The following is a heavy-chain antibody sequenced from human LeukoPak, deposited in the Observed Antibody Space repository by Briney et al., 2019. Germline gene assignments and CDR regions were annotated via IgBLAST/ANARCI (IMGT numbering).Heavy chain of an antibody. V-gene: IGHV3-33*01. D-gene: IGHD2/OR15-2a*01. CDR3: ARSNTVISNYYHGMDV. Sequence: GGSLRLSCAASGFTFRSLGMQWVRQAPGKGLEWVAVIWYDGSKKYYADSVKGRFTISRDNSRNTLDLQMSSLRAEDTAEYYCARSNTVISNYYHGMDVWGQGTTVTVSS. CDR1: GFTFRSLG. J-gene: IGHJ6*02. CDR2: IWYDGSKK.